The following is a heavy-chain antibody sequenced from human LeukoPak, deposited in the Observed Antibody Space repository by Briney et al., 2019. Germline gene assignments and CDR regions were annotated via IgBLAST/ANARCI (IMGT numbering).Heavy chain of an antibody. V-gene: IGHV3-9*01. J-gene: IGHJ6*03. Sequence: HAGGSLRLSCAASGFTFDEYSMHWVRQVPGKGPEWVSGINSNSAHTEYAGSVKGRFTISRDNSKNTLYLQMNSLRAEDTAVSYCAKRGSGWYEDYYYYMDVWGKGTTVTISS. CDR2: INSNSAHT. CDR3: AKRGSGWYEDYYYYMDV. D-gene: IGHD6-19*01. CDR1: GFTFDEYS.